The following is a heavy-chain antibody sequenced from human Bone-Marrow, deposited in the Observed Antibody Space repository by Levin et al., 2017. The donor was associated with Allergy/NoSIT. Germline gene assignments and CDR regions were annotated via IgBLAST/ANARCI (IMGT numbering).Heavy chain of an antibody. Sequence: GGSLRLSCAASGFTFSGSAIHWVRQASGKGLEWVGRIRSKAKSYATAYAASVKGRFTISRDDSKNTAYLQMNSLKTEDTAVYYCTKHGAGNSGYDYDNYYGLDVWGQGTTVTVSS. CDR3: TKHGAGNSGYDYDNYYGLDV. CDR2: IRSKAKSYAT. CDR1: GFTFSGSA. D-gene: IGHD5-12*01. V-gene: IGHV3-73*01. J-gene: IGHJ6*02.